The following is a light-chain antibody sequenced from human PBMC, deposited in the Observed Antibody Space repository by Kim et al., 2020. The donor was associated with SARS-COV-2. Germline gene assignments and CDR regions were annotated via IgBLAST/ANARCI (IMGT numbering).Light chain of an antibody. J-gene: IGKJ2*02. CDR2: GAS. Sequence: EIVLTQSPGTLSLSPGERATLSCRASQSISSIYLAWYQQKSGQAPRLLMYGASSRATGIPDRFSGSGSGTDFTLTISRLEPEDFAVYYCQQYASSVSCTFGQGTKLEI. V-gene: IGKV3-20*01. CDR1: QSISSIY. CDR3: QQYASSVSCT.